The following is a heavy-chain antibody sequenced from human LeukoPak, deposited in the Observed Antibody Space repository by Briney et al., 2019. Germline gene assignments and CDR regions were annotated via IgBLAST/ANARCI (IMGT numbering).Heavy chain of an antibody. D-gene: IGHD3-22*01. CDR1: GYTLTELS. J-gene: IGHJ4*02. Sequence: TVNVSRKVSGYTLTELSMHCVRQAPGKGRECMGGYDPADGETIYAQKLQGRVTMTEDTSTDTAYTELSSLRSEDTVVYYCATQLSSGWPLRHVPFDYWGQGTLVTVSS. CDR2: YDPADGET. V-gene: IGHV1-24*01. CDR3: ATQLSSGWPLRHVPFDY.